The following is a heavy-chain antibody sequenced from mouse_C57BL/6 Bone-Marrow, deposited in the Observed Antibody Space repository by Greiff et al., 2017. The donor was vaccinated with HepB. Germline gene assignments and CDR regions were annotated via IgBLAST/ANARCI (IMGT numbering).Heavy chain of an antibody. Sequence: VKLQQSGPELVKPGASVKISCKASGYAFSSSWMNWVKQRPGKGLEWIGRIYPGDGDTNYNGKFKGKATLTADKSSSTAYMQLSSLTSEDSAVYFCARSYGDYYYYAMDYWGQGTSVTVSS. V-gene: IGHV1-82*01. CDR1: GYAFSSSW. CDR2: IYPGDGDT. CDR3: ARSYGDYYYYAMDY. D-gene: IGHD1-1*01. J-gene: IGHJ4*01.